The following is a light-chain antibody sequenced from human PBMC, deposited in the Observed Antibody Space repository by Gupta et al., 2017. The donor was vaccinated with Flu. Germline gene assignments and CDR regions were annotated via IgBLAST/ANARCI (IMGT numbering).Light chain of an antibody. CDR3: SSKAGSNNVGF. CDR1: GRDVGGYKY. V-gene: IGLV2-8*01. Sequence: VTISSTGTGRDVGGYKYVSWYQQHPGKPPKLMIYEVSKRPSGFPDRFSGSKFGNTAPLTVAGLQVEDGADYYCSSKAGSNNVGFFGNGTKFTVL. CDR2: EVS. J-gene: IGLJ1*01.